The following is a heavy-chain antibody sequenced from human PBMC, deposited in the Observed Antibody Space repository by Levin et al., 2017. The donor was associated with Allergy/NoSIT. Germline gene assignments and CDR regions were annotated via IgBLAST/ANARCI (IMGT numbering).Heavy chain of an antibody. CDR1: GFSLSTSGVG. CDR3: AHSYYYDYVWGSYRYTFYFDY. D-gene: IGHD3-16*02. Sequence: SGPTLVKPTQTLTLTCTFSGFSLSTSGVGVGWIRQPPGKALEWLALIYWDDDKRYSPSLKSRLTITKDTSKNQVVLTMTNMDPVDTATYYCAHSYYYDYVWGSYRYTFYFDYWGQGTLVTVSS. J-gene: IGHJ4*02. V-gene: IGHV2-5*02. CDR2: IYWDDDK.